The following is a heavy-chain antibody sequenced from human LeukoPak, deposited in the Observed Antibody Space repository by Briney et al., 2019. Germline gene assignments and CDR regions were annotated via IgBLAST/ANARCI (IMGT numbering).Heavy chain of an antibody. V-gene: IGHV4-59*08. Sequence: SETLSLTCTVSGGSISSYYWSWIRQPPGKGLEWIGYIYYSGSTNYNPSLKSRVTISVDTSKNQFSLKLSSVTAADTAVYYCARHGTNGPFDYWGQGTLVTVSS. CDR3: ARHGTNGPFDY. CDR1: GGSISSYY. J-gene: IGHJ4*02. CDR2: IYYSGST. D-gene: IGHD1-1*01.